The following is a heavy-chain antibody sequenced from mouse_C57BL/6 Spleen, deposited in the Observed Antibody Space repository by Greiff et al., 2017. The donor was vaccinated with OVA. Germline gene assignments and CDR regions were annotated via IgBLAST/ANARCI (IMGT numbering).Heavy chain of an antibody. CDR1: GFTFSDYG. J-gene: IGHJ4*01. V-gene: IGHV5-17*01. CDR2: LSSGSSTI. Sequence: EVHLVESGGGLVKPGGSLKLSCAASGFTFSDYGMHWVRQAPEKGLEWVAYLSSGSSTIYYADTVKGRFTISRDNAKNTLFLQMTSLRSEDTAMYYCARINWAYAMDYWGQGTSVTVSS. CDR3: ARINWAYAMDY. D-gene: IGHD4-1*02.